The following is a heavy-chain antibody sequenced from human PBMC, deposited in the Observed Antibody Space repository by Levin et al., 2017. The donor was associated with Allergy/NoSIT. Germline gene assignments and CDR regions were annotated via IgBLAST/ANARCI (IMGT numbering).Heavy chain of an antibody. CDR1: GGSISSYH. D-gene: IGHD6-19*01. CDR2: IYYSGST. V-gene: IGHV4-59*01. CDR3: ARDRVVAGSGTYYYYGMAG. J-gene: IGHJ6*02. Sequence: TGGSLRLSCFVSGGSISSYHWSWIRQPPGKGLEWIGYIYYSGSTNYNPSLKSRVTISVDTSKNQFSLTLNSVTAADTAVYYCARDRVVAGSGTYYYYGMAGWGQGTTVTVSS.